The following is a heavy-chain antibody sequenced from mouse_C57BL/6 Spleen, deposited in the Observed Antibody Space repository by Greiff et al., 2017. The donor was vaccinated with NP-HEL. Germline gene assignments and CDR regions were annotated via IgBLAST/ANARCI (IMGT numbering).Heavy chain of an antibody. Sequence: QVQLQQPGAELVKPGASVKLSCKASGYIFTSFWMHWVKQRPGQGLEWIGMIHPNSGSTNYNEKFKSKASLTVDKASSTAYMQLSSLTSEDSAVYYCARSSWDGDYFDDWGQGTTLTVSS. CDR3: ARSSWDGDYFDD. CDR2: IHPNSGST. D-gene: IGHD4-1*01. V-gene: IGHV1-64*01. CDR1: GYIFTSFW. J-gene: IGHJ2*01.